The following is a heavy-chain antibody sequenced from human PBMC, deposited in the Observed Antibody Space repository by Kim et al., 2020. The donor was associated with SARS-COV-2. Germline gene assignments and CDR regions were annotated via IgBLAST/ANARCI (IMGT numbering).Heavy chain of an antibody. CDR1: GFTFSSYA. V-gene: IGHV3-30*04. D-gene: IGHD5-18*01. CDR2: ISYDGSNK. CDR3: AREAGYSYGLTTTGGSWFDP. Sequence: GGSLRLSCAASGFTFSSYAMHWVRQAPGKGLEWVAVISYDGSNKYYADSVKGRFTISRDNSKNTLYLQMNSLRAEDTAVYYCAREAGYSYGLTTTGGSWFDPWGQGTLVTVSS. J-gene: IGHJ5*02.